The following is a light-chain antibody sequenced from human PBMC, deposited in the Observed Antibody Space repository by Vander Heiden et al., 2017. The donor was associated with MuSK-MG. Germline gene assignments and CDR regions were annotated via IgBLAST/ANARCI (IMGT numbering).Light chain of an antibody. V-gene: IGKV1-5*03. CDR1: QSISSW. Sequence: DIHMTHAPSPLSGSVGDGVTITFRASQSISSWLAWYQQKPGKAPKLMIYKASSLESGVPSRFSGSGSGTAFTLTIISLQPDDFATYYCQQNNSSSRTFGQGTKVEIK. CDR3: QQNNSSSRT. J-gene: IGKJ1*01. CDR2: KAS.